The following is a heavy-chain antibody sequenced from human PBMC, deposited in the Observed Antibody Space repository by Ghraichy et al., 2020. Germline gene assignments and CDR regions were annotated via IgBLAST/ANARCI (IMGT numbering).Heavy chain of an antibody. CDR3: ARAHGGFEAAGTYFDY. D-gene: IGHD6-13*01. CDR1: GFTFSSYW. CDR2: IKQDGSEK. J-gene: IGHJ4*02. V-gene: IGHV3-7*03. Sequence: GGSLRLSCAASGFTFSSYWMSWVRQAPGKGLEWVANIKQDGSEKYYVDSVKGRFTISRDNAKNSLYLQMNSLRAEDTAVYYCARAHGGFEAAGTYFDYWGQGTLVTVSS.